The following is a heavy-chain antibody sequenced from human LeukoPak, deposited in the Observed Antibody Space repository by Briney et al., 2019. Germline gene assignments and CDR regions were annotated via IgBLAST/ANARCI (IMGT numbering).Heavy chain of an antibody. CDR2: IYSGGST. CDR3: ARENVDTAMVYYFDY. J-gene: IGHJ4*02. CDR1: GFTVSSNY. V-gene: IGHV3-53*01. Sequence: PGGSLRLSCAASGFTVSSNYMSWVRQAPGKGLEWVSVIYSGGSTYYADSVKGRFTISRDNPKNTLYLQMNSLRAEDTAVYYCARENVDTAMVYYFDYWGQGTLVTVSS. D-gene: IGHD5-18*01.